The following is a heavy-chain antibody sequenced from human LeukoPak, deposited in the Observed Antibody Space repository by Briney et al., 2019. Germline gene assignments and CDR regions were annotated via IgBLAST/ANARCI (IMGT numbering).Heavy chain of an antibody. CDR1: GFTFSSTG. CDR2: ISPDGTKT. D-gene: IGHD3/OR15-3a*01. Sequence: PGRSLRLSCVASGFTFSSTGQHCVRQAPGKGLEWVAMISPDGTKTFYTDSMKGRLTISRDNSNNTLYLQMNSLRVEDTALYYCATEGEDWTNFDYWGQGTLVIVSS. J-gene: IGHJ4*02. V-gene: IGHV3-30*04. CDR3: ATEGEDWTNFDY.